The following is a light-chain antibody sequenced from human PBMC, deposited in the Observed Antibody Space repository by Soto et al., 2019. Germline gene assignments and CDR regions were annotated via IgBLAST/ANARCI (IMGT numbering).Light chain of an antibody. CDR1: SSDVGGYHY. CDR3: SSYAGSYYV. J-gene: IGLJ1*01. Sequence: QSVLTQPPCPSGSPGQSVTVSCTLTSSDVGGYHYVSWYQQHPGKSPKLMIYEVSKRPSGVPDRFSCSKSGNTASLTVSGLQAEDEADYYCSSYAGSYYVFGTGTKVTVL. V-gene: IGLV2-8*01. CDR2: EVS.